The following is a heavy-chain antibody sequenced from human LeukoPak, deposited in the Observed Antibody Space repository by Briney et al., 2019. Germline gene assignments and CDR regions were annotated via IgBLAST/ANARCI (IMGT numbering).Heavy chain of an antibody. CDR1: GGFISSYY. D-gene: IGHD3-10*01. J-gene: IGHJ5*02. V-gene: IGHV4-59*01. Sequence: ETLSLTCTVSGGFISSYYWSWIRQPPGKGLEWIGYIYYSGSTNYNPSLKSRVTISVDTSKNQFSLKLSSVTAADTAVYYCARGGDYYGSGSYYAFDPWGQGTLVTVSS. CDR2: IYYSGST. CDR3: ARGGDYYGSGSYYAFDP.